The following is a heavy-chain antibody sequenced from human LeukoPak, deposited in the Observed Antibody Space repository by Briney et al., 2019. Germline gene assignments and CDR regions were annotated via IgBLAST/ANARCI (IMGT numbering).Heavy chain of an antibody. CDR1: DFTFSHYT. V-gene: IGHV3-21*04. Sequence: EGSLRLSCAASDFTFSHYTMHWVRQAPGKGLEWVSSISSSTNDIYYVDSVKGRFTISRDIAKNSLYLQMNSLRAEDTAVYYCARDTGPHYRYFDYWGQGTLVTVSS. J-gene: IGHJ4*02. CDR2: ISSSTNDI. D-gene: IGHD1-14*01. CDR3: ARDTGPHYRYFDY.